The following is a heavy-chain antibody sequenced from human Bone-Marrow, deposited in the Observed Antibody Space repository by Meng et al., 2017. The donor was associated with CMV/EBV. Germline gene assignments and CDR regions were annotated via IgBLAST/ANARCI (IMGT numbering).Heavy chain of an antibody. CDR1: FSGSA. CDR2: IRSKANSYAT. J-gene: IGHJ5*02. Sequence: FSGSAMHGVRQASGKGLEWVGRIRSKANSYATVYAASVKGRFTISRDDSKNTAYLQMNSLKTEDTAVYYCTRPGQQLATGRNNWFDPWGQGTLVTVSS. D-gene: IGHD6-13*01. CDR3: TRPGQQLATGRNNWFDP. V-gene: IGHV3-73*01.